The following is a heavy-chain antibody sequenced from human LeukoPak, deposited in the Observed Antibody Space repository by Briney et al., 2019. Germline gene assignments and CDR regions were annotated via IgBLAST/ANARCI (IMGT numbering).Heavy chain of an antibody. CDR2: MSPNSGNT. D-gene: IGHD7-27*01. CDR3: VGGAPNWGFDF. V-gene: IGHV1-8*02. Sequence: ASVKVSCKASGYTFTGYYMHWVRQAPGQGLEWLGWMSPNSGNTGYAQKFQGRVAMTRDTSISTAYMELSSLTSEDTAVYFCVGGAPNWGFDFWGQGTLVTVSS. J-gene: IGHJ4*02. CDR1: GYTFTGYY.